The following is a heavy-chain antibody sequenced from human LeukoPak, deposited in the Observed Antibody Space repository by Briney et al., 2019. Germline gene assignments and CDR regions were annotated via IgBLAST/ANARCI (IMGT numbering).Heavy chain of an antibody. V-gene: IGHV1-18*01. CDR3: AREPRGADYWDYFDY. D-gene: IGHD2-8*02. Sequence: ASVKVSCKASGYTFTSYGISWVRQAPGQGLEWMGWISAYNGNTNYAQKLQGRVTITADESTSTAYMELSSLRSEDTAVYYCAREPRGADYWDYFDYWGQGTLVTVSS. J-gene: IGHJ4*02. CDR1: GYTFTSYG. CDR2: ISAYNGNT.